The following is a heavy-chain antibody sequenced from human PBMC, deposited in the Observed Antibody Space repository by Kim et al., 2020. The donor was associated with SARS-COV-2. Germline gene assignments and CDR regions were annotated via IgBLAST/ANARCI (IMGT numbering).Heavy chain of an antibody. Sequence: GGSLRLSCAASGFTFSSYSMNWVRQAPGKGLEWVSSISSSSSYIYYADSVKGRFTISRDNAKNSLYLQMNSLRAEDTAVYYCAGVGATRGALDIWGQGTMVTVSS. V-gene: IGHV3-21*01. CDR1: GFTFSSYS. CDR3: AGVGATRGALDI. J-gene: IGHJ3*02. D-gene: IGHD1-26*01. CDR2: ISSSSSYI.